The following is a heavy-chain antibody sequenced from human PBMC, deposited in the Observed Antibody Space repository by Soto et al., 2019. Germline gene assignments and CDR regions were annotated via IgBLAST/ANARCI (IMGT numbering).Heavy chain of an antibody. CDR1: GGSISSDSHY. D-gene: IGHD2-2*01. J-gene: IGHJ6*02. Sequence: QVQLKESGPGLVKPSETLSLTCTVSGGSISSDSHYWSWIRQTPGKGLECVGYIYYSGITFYNPSLQSRVAISVDTSKNQFSLRLTSVTAADTAVYYCARTPLVAAGGADVWGQGTTVTVSS. CDR2: IYYSGIT. V-gene: IGHV4-30-4*01. CDR3: ARTPLVAAGGADV.